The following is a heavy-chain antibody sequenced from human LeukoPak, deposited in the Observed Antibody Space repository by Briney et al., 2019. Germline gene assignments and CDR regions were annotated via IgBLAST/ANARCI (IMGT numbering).Heavy chain of an antibody. CDR1: GYTFTSYG. CDR2: IIPIFGTA. D-gene: IGHD2-2*01. V-gene: IGHV1-69*05. J-gene: IGHJ4*02. Sequence: SVKVSCKASGYTFTSYGISRVRQAPGQGLEWMGGIIPIFGTANYAQKFQGRVTITTDESTSTAYMELSSLRSEDTAVYYCARDRSTLKYCSSTSCSDYWGQGTLVTVSS. CDR3: ARDRSTLKYCSSTSCSDY.